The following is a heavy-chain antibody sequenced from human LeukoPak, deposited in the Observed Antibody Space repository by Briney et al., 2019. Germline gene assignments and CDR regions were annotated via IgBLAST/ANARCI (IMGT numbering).Heavy chain of an antibody. CDR3: ARGDSVDY. D-gene: IGHD3-16*01. V-gene: IGHV3-30-3*01. CDR2: ISYDGSNK. CDR1: GFTFSSYA. Sequence: GGSLRLSCAASGFTFSSYAMHWVRQAPGKGLEWVAVISYDGSNKYYADSVKGRFTISRDNSKNTPYLQMNSLRAEDTAVYYCARGDSVDYWGQGTLVTVSS. J-gene: IGHJ4*02.